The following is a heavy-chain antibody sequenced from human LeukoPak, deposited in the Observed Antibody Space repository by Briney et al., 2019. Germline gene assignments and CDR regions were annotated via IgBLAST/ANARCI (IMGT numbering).Heavy chain of an antibody. CDR3: ARASYSYDINGWVPFDY. D-gene: IGHD3-22*01. CDR2: IYTSGST. Sequence: GSLRLSCAASGFTLSSYAMNWVRQAPGKGLEWIGRIYTSGSTNCNPSLKSRVTISGDTSKNQFSLRLSSVTAADTAVYYCARASYSYDINGWVPFDYWGQGTLVTVSS. J-gene: IGHJ4*02. CDR1: GFTLSSYA. V-gene: IGHV4-4*08.